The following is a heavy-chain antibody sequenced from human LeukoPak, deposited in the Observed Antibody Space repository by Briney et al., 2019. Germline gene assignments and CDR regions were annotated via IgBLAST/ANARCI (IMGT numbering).Heavy chain of an antibody. D-gene: IGHD1-7*01. CDR1: GYTFTSYA. V-gene: IGHV1-3*01. Sequence: ASVTVSCKASGYTFTSYAMHWVRQAPGQRLEWMGWINAGNGNTKYSQKFQGRVIITRDTSASTAYMELSSLRSEDTAVYYCARGTGTTAYWGQGTLVTVSS. CDR2: INAGNGNT. CDR3: ARGTGTTAY. J-gene: IGHJ4*02.